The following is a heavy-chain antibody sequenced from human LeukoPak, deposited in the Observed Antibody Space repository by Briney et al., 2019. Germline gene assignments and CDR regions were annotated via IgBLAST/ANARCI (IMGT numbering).Heavy chain of an antibody. CDR2: ISSSSSTI. Sequence: SGGSLRLSCAASGFTFSSYSMNWVRQAPGKGLEWVSYISSSSSTIYYADSVKGRFTISRDNAKNSLYLQMNSLRAEDTAVYYCARGGGYFDWLPALHFDYWGQGTLVTVSS. J-gene: IGHJ4*02. CDR1: GFTFSSYS. CDR3: ARGGGYFDWLPALHFDY. V-gene: IGHV3-48*01. D-gene: IGHD3-9*01.